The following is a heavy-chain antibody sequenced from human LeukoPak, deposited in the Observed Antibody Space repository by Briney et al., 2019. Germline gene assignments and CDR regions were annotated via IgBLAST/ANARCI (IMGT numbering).Heavy chain of an antibody. Sequence: SGGSLRLSCAASGFTLSSYAMSWVRQAPGKGLEWVSAIRGSGGSTYYVDSVKGRFTISRDNSKNTLYLQINSLRAEDTAVYYCAKDMDIVPVVDAKRAFDIWGRGTMVTVSS. CDR2: IRGSGGST. CDR1: GFTLSSYA. D-gene: IGHD2-15*01. J-gene: IGHJ3*02. V-gene: IGHV3-23*01. CDR3: AKDMDIVPVVDAKRAFDI.